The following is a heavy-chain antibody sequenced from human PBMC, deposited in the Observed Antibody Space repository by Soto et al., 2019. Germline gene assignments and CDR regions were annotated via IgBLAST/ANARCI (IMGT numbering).Heavy chain of an antibody. CDR2: IYSGGRT. CDR3: ARDTAEWFGELLYTSL. V-gene: IGHV3-66*01. J-gene: IGHJ4*02. D-gene: IGHD3-10*01. Sequence: GGSLRLSCAASGFTVSNNYMSWVRQAPGKGLEWVSVIYSGGRTYYADSVRGRFTISRDNSKNTLSLQMNGLRAEDTAVYYCARDTAEWFGELLYTSLWGQGTLVTVSS. CDR1: GFTVSNNY.